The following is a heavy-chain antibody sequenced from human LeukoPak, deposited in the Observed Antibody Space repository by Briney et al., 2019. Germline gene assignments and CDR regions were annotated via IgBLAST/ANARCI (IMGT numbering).Heavy chain of an antibody. D-gene: IGHD1-26*01. V-gene: IGHV3-30-3*01. J-gene: IGHJ4*02. CDR2: ISHDESNK. CDR1: GFTFSSYA. CDR3: ARGSGSYWAPDY. Sequence: GRSLRLSCAASGFTFSSYAMHWVRQAPGRGLEGVAAISHDESNKYYADSVKGRFTVSRDKSENTLYLQMNSLRAEDTAVYYCARGSGSYWAPDYWGQGTLVTVSS.